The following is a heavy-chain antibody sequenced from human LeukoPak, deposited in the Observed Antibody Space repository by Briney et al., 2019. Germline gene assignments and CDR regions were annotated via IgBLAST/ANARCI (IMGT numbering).Heavy chain of an antibody. CDR3: ANVFGLFGY. Sequence: GGSLRLSCAVSRFTFSDYSMNWVRQAPGKGLEWISYITSSTSTIYYADSVRGRFTISRDNAKNTLYLQMNSLRAEDTAVYYCANVFGLFGYWGQGTLVTVSS. CDR2: ITSSTSTI. J-gene: IGHJ4*02. CDR1: RFTFSDYS. D-gene: IGHD3-16*01. V-gene: IGHV3-48*01.